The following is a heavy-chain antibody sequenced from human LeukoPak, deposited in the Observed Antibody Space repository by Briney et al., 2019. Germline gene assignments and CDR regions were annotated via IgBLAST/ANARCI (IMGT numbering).Heavy chain of an antibody. J-gene: IGHJ3*02. D-gene: IGHD4-23*01. Sequence: SVKVSCKASGGTFSSYAISWVRQARGKGLERMGGIIPIFGTANYAQKFQGRVTITADESTSTAYMELSSLRSEDTAVYYCARAVNTVVTPDAFDIWGQGTMVTVSS. CDR2: IIPIFGTA. CDR1: GGTFSSYA. CDR3: ARAVNTVVTPDAFDI. V-gene: IGHV1-69*13.